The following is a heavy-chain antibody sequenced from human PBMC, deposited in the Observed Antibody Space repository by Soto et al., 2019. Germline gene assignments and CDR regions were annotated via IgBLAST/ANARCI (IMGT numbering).Heavy chain of an antibody. CDR1: GGSFSGYY. J-gene: IGHJ6*03. CDR2: INHSGST. Sequence: SETLSLTCAVYGGSFSGYYWSWIRQPPGKGLEWIGEINHSGSTNYNPSLKSRVTISVDTSKNQFSLKLSSVTAADTAVYYCRGAPRGRNYMDVWGKGTTVTVSS. D-gene: IGHD1-26*01. V-gene: IGHV4-34*01. CDR3: RGAPRGRNYMDV.